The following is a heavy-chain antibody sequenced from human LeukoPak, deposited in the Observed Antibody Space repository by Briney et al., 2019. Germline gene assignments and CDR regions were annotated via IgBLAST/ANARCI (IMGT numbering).Heavy chain of an antibody. V-gene: IGHV3-7*01. CDR1: GFTFSSYW. D-gene: IGHD3-10*01. CDR2: IKQDGSEK. J-gene: IGHJ4*02. Sequence: GGSLRLSCAASGFTFSSYWMSWVRQAPGKGLEWVANIKQDGSEKYYVDSVKGRFTISRDNAKNSLYLQMNSLRAEDTAVYYCARGGSGSYYLPPPFDYWGRGTLVTVSS. CDR3: ARGGSGSYYLPPPFDY.